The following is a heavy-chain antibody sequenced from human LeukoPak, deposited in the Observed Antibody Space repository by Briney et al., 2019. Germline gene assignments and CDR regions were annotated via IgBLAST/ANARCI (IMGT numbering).Heavy chain of an antibody. CDR3: ARERPVGATPFDF. D-gene: IGHD1-26*01. J-gene: IGHJ4*02. Sequence: GGSLRLSCAASGFTFSSYNMNWVRQAPGKGLKGVSYISTSSGTINYADSVKGRFTISRDNAKNSLYLQMNSLRDEDTAVYFCARERPVGATPFDFWGQGTLVTVSS. CDR1: GFTFSSYN. V-gene: IGHV3-48*02. CDR2: ISTSSGTI.